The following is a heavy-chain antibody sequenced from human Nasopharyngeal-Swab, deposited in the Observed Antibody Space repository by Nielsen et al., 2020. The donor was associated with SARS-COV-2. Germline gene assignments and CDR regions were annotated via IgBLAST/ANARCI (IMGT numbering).Heavy chain of an antibody. CDR3: ARGFAYGSGSYYRTYYYYYMDV. CDR1: GGSISSYY. J-gene: IGHJ6*03. V-gene: IGHV4-59*01. CDR2: IYYSGST. D-gene: IGHD3-10*01. Sequence: SETLSLTCTVSGGSISSYYWSWIRQPPGKGLEWIGYIYYSGSTNYNPSLKSRVTISVDTSKNQFSLKLSSVTAADTAVYYCARGFAYGSGSYYRTYYYYYMDVWGKGTTVTVSS.